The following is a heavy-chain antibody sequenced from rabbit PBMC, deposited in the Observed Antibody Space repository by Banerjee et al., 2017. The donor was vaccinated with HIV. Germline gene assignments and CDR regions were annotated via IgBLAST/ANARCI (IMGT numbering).Heavy chain of an antibody. Sequence: QEQLMESGGGLVKPEGSLTLTCTASGFSFSSNAMCWVRQAPGKGLEWIACIYVGSSGSTYYASWAKGRFTISKTSSTTVTLQMTSLTVADTATYFCAREKSGDQGYDPWGPGTLVTVS. CDR1: GFSFSSNA. J-gene: IGHJ2*01. CDR3: AREKSGDQGYDP. CDR2: IYVGSSGST. D-gene: IGHD2-1*01. V-gene: IGHV1S45*01.